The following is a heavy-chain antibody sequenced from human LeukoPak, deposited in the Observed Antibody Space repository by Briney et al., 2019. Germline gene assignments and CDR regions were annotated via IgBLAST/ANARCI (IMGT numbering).Heavy chain of an antibody. CDR2: IFYSGRT. J-gene: IGHJ4*02. D-gene: IGHD2-15*01. Sequence: PSQTLSLTCTVSGGSISSGGYYWSWIRQPPGKGLEWIGYIFYSGRTNYNPSLKSRVTISVDTSKNQFSLRLSSVTAADTAVYFCARDRYCSGGICSHGSDYWGQGNMVIVSS. V-gene: IGHV4-61*08. CDR3: ARDRYCSGGICSHGSDY. CDR1: GGSISSGGYY.